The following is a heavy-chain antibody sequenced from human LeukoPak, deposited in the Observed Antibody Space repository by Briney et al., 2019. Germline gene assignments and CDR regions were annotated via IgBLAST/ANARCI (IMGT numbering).Heavy chain of an antibody. CDR3: ARDPRIAVADYNWFDP. D-gene: IGHD6-19*01. CDR2: ISYDGSNK. J-gene: IGHJ5*02. V-gene: IGHV3-30-3*01. CDR1: GFTFSSHA. Sequence: GGSLRLSCAASGFTFSSHAMHWVRQAPGEGLEWVAVISYDGSNKYYADSVKGRFTISRDNSKNTLYLQMNSLRADDTAVYYCARDPRIAVADYNWFDPWGQGTLVTVSS.